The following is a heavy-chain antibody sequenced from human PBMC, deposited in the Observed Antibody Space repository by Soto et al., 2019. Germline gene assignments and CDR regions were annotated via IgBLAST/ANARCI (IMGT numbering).Heavy chain of an antibody. CDR2: INPNSGGT. CDR1: GYTFTGYY. Sequence: ASVKVSCKASGYTFTGYYMHWVRQAPGQGLEWMGWINPNSGGTNYAQKFQGWVTMTRDTSISTAYMELSRLRSDDTAVYYCARDCGTFRCRGFWSGSYYYYYGMDVWGQGTTVTVSS. D-gene: IGHD3-3*01. J-gene: IGHJ6*02. CDR3: ARDCGTFRCRGFWSGSYYYYYGMDV. V-gene: IGHV1-2*04.